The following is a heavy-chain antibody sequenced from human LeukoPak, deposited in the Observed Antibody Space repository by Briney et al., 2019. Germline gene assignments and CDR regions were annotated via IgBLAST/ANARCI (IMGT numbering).Heavy chain of an antibody. D-gene: IGHD1-1*01. CDR2: INHSGST. J-gene: IGHJ4*02. Sequence: QTSETLSLTCAVYGGSFSGYYWSWIRQPPGKGLEWIGEINHSGSTNYNPSLKSRVTISVDTSKNQFSLKLSSVTAADTAVYYCARVNINNWHSCDYWSQGTLVTVSS. CDR3: ARVNINNWHSCDY. V-gene: IGHV4-34*01. CDR1: GGSFSGYY.